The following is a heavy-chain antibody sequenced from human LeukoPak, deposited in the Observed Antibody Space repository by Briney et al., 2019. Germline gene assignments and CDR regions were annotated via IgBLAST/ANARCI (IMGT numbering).Heavy chain of an antibody. CDR3: AKAKTGYYREAFDY. D-gene: IGHD3-9*01. Sequence: GGSLRLSCAASGFTFSSHEMNWVRQPPGKGLEWVSYISSGGSTIYYADSVKGRFTISRDNSKNTLYLQMNSLRAEDTAVYYCAKAKTGYYREAFDYWGQGTLVTVSS. CDR1: GFTFSSHE. J-gene: IGHJ4*02. CDR2: ISSGGSTI. V-gene: IGHV3-48*03.